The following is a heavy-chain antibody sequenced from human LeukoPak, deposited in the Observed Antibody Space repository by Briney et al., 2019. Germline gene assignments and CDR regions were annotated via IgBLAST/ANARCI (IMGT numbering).Heavy chain of an antibody. CDR2: INHSGST. J-gene: IGHJ2*01. CDR3: ARDQGYYYDSSGYHNYWYFDL. CDR1: GGSFSGYY. V-gene: IGHV4-34*01. D-gene: IGHD3-22*01. Sequence: PSETLSLTCAVYGGSFSGYYWSWIRQPPGKGLEWIGEINHSGSTNYNPSLKSRVTISVDTSKNQFSLKLSSVTAADTAVYYCARDQGYYYDSSGYHNYWYFDLWGRGTLVTVSS.